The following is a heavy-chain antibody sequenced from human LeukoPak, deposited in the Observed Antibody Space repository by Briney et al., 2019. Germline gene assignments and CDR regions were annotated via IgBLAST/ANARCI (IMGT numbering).Heavy chain of an antibody. J-gene: IGHJ3*02. CDR2: IYHSGST. CDR3: AREWDFGDAFDI. Sequence: SQTLSLTCTVSGGSISSGGYYWRWLRQPPGKGLEWIGYIYHSGSTYYNPSLKSRVTISVDRSKNQFSLKLSSVTAADTAVYYCAREWDFGDAFDIWGQGTMVTVSS. D-gene: IGHD3-3*01. V-gene: IGHV4-30-2*01. CDR1: GGSISSGGYY.